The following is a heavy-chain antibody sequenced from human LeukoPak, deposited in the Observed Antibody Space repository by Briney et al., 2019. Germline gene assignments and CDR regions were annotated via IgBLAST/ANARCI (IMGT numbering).Heavy chain of an antibody. CDR1: GGTFSSYA. Sequence: GSSVKVSCKASGGTFSSYAISWVRQAPGQGLEWMGGIIPIFGTANYAQKFQGRVTIITDESTSTAYLELSSLRSEDTAVYYCAVLSGAILNWFDPWGQGTLVTVSS. J-gene: IGHJ5*02. CDR2: IIPIFGTA. CDR3: AVLSGAILNWFDP. D-gene: IGHD1/OR15-1a*01. V-gene: IGHV1-69*05.